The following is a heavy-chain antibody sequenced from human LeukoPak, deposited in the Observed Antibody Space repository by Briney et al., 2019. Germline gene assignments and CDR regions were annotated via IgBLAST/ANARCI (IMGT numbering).Heavy chain of an antibody. CDR1: GFTFSSFT. J-gene: IGHJ4*02. V-gene: IGHV3-21*04. CDR2: ISSSSSSSSYI. CDR3: AKVFTYRRYSGYDEWLEPPLDY. D-gene: IGHD5-12*01. Sequence: GGSLRLSCAASGFTFSSFTMNWVRQAPGKGLEWVSSISSSSSSSSYIYYADSVKGRFTISRDNSKNTLYLQMNSLRAEDTAVYYCAKVFTYRRYSGYDEWLEPPLDYWGQGTLVTVSS.